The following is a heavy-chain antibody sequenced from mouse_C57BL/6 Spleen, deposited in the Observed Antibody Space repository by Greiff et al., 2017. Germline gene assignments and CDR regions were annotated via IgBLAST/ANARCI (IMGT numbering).Heavy chain of an antibody. Sequence: EVQLKESGAELVKPGASVKLSCTASGFNIKDYYMHWVKQRPEQGLEWIGRIDPEDGETKYAPKFQGKATITADTSSNTAYLQLSSLTSEDTAVYSCARSLDDGYFTYWGQGTLVTVSA. CDR1: GFNIKDYY. V-gene: IGHV14-2*01. J-gene: IGHJ3*01. CDR2: IDPEDGET. CDR3: ARSLDDGYFTY. D-gene: IGHD2-3*01.